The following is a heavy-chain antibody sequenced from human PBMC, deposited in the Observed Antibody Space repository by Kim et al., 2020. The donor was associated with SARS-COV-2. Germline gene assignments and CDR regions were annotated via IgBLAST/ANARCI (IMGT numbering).Heavy chain of an antibody. D-gene: IGHD5-12*01. CDR2: ISYDGSNK. CDR3: AVATIQFDY. CDR1: GFTFSTYG. J-gene: IGHJ4*02. Sequence: GGSLRLSCAASGFTFSTYGMHWVRQPPGKGLEWVAVISYDGSNKYYADSVKGRFTISRDNSKNTLYLQMNSLRAEDTAVYYCAVATIQFDYWGQGTLVTVSS. V-gene: IGHV3-33*05.